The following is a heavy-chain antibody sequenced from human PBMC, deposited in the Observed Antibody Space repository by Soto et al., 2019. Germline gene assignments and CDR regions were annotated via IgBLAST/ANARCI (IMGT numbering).Heavy chain of an antibody. D-gene: IGHD3-10*01. CDR3: ATSPKGYYGSGSYPFDP. CDR1: AYSFTTYW. Sequence: GESLKISCKGSAYSFTTYWIGWVRQMPGQGLEWVGVIYPGDSRTRYSPPFQGRVTITADKSTSTAYMELSSLRSEDTAVYYCATSPKGYYGSGSYPFDPWGQGTLVTVSS. J-gene: IGHJ5*02. CDR2: IYPGDSRT. V-gene: IGHV5-51*01.